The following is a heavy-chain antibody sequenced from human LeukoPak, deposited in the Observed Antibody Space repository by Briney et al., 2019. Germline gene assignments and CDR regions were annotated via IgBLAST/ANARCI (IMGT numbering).Heavy chain of an antibody. J-gene: IGHJ4*02. D-gene: IGHD4-17*01. CDR3: ARGSWGTVTTFYFDY. V-gene: IGHV4-38-2*02. CDR1: GYSISSGYY. CDR2: IYHSGST. Sequence: PSETLSLTXTVSGYSISSGYYWGWIRQPPGKGLEWIGSIYHSGSTYYNPSLKSRVTISVDTSKNQFSLKLSSVTAADTAVYYCARGSWGTVTTFYFDYWGQGTLVTVSS.